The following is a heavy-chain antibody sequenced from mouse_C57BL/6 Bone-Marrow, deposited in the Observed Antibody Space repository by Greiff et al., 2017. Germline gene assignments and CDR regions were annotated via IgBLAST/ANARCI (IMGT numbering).Heavy chain of an antibody. CDR2: IDPSDSAT. V-gene: IGHV1-52*01. Sequence: QVQLQQPGAELVRPGSSVKLSCKASGYTFTSYWMHWVKQRPIQGLEWIGNIDPSDSATHYNQEFKDKATLTVDKSSCTAYMQRSSLTSEASAVYYSARDDNGGFAYWGQGTLVTVSA. CDR1: GYTFTSYW. J-gene: IGHJ3*01. D-gene: IGHD6-1*01. CDR3: ARDDNGGFAY.